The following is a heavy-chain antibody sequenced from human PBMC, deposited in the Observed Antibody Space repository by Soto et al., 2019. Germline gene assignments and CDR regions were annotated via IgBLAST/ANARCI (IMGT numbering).Heavy chain of an antibody. Sequence: QVQVVQSRAEVKKPGASVKVSCKTSGYTFTDYDINLVRQATGQGLEWMGWVSPGNGNAGYAPQFQGSVTMTSDTSISTVYMELSSLTSEATAVYFCEVTTGFWGQGTMITVSS. J-gene: IGHJ4*02. CDR2: VSPGNGNA. D-gene: IGHD2-21*02. CDR3: EVTTGF. CDR1: GYTFTDYD. V-gene: IGHV1-8*01.